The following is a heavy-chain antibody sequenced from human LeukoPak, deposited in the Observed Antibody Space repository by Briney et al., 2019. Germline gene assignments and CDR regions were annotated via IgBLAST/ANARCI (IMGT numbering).Heavy chain of an antibody. CDR3: ARGGINYYYMDV. V-gene: IGHV1-2*02. CDR2: INPNSGGT. CDR1: VYTFTFYY. J-gene: IGHJ6*03. Sequence: ASVIVSCKASVYTFTFYYMHWVRQARGQGHEWVGWINPNSGGTNYAQKFQGRVTMTRDTSISTAYMELSRLRSDDTAAYYCARGGINYYYMDVWGKGTTVTVSS. D-gene: IGHD2-15*01.